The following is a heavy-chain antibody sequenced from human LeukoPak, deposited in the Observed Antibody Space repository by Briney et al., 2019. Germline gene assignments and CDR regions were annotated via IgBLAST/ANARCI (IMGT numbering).Heavy chain of an antibody. V-gene: IGHV3-23*01. D-gene: IGHD6-13*01. CDR1: GFTFSSYT. Sequence: GGSLRLSCAASGFTFSSYTMSWVRQAPGKGLEWVSAISGSGGSTYYADSVKGRFTISRDNSKNTLYLQMNSLRAEDTAVYYCAKDRSSSRIILYFDYWGQGTLVTASS. J-gene: IGHJ4*02. CDR2: ISGSGGST. CDR3: AKDRSSSRIILYFDY.